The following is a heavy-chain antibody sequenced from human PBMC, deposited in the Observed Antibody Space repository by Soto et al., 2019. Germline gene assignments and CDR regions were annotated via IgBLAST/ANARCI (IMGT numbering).Heavy chain of an antibody. V-gene: IGHV4-4*02. CDR3: ARDCSSSSCYGRAFDV. J-gene: IGHJ3*01. Sequence: QVQLQESGPGLVKPSGTLSLTCAVSSGSISSTNWWSWVRQSPGKGLEWIGEIYHSGSINYNPSLKSRVTMSLDKSKNQFSLKLSSVTAADTAVYYCARDCSSSSCYGRAFDVWGQGTMVTVSS. CDR1: SGSISSTNW. D-gene: IGHD2-2*01. CDR2: IYHSGSI.